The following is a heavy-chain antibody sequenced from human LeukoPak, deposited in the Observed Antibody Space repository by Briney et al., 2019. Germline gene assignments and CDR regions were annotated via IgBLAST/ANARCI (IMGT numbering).Heavy chain of an antibody. CDR3: TRHFAGGAIDY. CDR2: IYPGDSDT. CDR1: GYSFSSFW. D-gene: IGHD3-10*01. J-gene: IGHJ4*02. Sequence: GESLKISCQGSGYSFSSFWIGWVRQLPGKGLEWMGVIYPGDSDTRHSPSSQGQVTRSADKSISTAYLQWSSLQASDTAIYYCTRHFAGGAIDYWGQGSLVTVS. V-gene: IGHV5-51*01.